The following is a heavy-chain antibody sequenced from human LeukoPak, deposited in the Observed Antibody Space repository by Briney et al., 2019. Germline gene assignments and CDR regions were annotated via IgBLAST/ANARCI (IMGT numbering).Heavy chain of an antibody. CDR3: TTDQWFGELYWFDP. CDR1: GFTFSNAW. J-gene: IGHJ5*02. D-gene: IGHD3-10*01. V-gene: IGHV3-15*01. CDR2: IKSKTDGGTT. Sequence: GGSLRLSCAASGFTFSNAWMSWVRQAPGKGLEWVARIKSKTDGGTTDYAAPVKGRFTISRDDSKNTLYLQMNSLKTEDTAVYYCTTDQWFGELYWFDPWGQGTLVTVSS.